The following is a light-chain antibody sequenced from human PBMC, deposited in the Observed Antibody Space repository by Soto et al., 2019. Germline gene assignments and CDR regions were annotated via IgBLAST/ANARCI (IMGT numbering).Light chain of an antibody. CDR2: AAS. J-gene: IGKJ2*01. CDR3: QQSYSTPRT. CDR1: QSISRY. Sequence: DIQMTQSPSSLSASVGDRVTITCRASQSISRYLNWYKQKPGKAPKLLIYAASSLQSGVPSRFSGRGSGTDFTLTISSLQPEDFATYYCQQSYSTPRTFGQGTKLEIK. V-gene: IGKV1-39*01.